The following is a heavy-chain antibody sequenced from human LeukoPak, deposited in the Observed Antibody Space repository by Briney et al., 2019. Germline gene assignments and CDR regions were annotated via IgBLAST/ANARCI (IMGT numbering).Heavy chain of an antibody. CDR2: ISYDGSNK. J-gene: IGHJ6*02. D-gene: IGHD3-10*01. CDR1: GFTFSSYG. Sequence: GRSLRLSCAASGFTFSSYGMHWVRQAPGKGLEWVAVISYDGSNKYYADSVKGRFTISRDNSKNTLYLQMNSLRAEGTAVYYCAKGLLWFGSSAWGQGTTVTVSS. V-gene: IGHV3-30*18. CDR3: AKGLLWFGSSA.